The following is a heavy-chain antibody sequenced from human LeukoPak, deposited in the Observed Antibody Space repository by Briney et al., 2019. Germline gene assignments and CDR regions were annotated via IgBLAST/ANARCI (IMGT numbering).Heavy chain of an antibody. CDR2: MNPNSGNT. J-gene: IGHJ3*02. CDR3: ARGTYDAFDI. CDR1: GGTFSSYA. V-gene: IGHV1-8*03. Sequence: GASVKVSCKASGGTFSSYAINWVRQATGQGLEWMGWMNPNSGNTGYAQKFQGRVTITRNTSISTAYMELSSLRSEDTAVYYCARGTYDAFDIWGQGTMVTVSS.